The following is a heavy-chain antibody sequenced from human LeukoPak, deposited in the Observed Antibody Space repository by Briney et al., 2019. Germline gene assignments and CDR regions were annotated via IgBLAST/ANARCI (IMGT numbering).Heavy chain of an antibody. V-gene: IGHV1-69*04. J-gene: IGHJ4*02. CDR1: GGTFSSYA. Sequence: SVKVSCKASGGTFSSYAISWVRRAPGQGLEWMGRIIPILGIANYAQKFQGRVTITADKSTSTAYMELSSLRSEDTAVYYCARAASGYSYGDYFDYWGQGTLVTVSS. CDR2: IIPILGIA. D-gene: IGHD5-18*01. CDR3: ARAASGYSYGDYFDY.